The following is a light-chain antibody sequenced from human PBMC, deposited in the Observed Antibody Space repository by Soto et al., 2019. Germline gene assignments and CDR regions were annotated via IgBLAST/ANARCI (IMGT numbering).Light chain of an antibody. Sequence: DIQMTQSPSSLSASVGDRVTITCRASQSINSYLNWYQQKPGKAPKALIYTASTLRSGVPSRFSGGGPGTDFTLTISSLQPEDFATYYCQQIYSTPLTFGGGTKVDIK. J-gene: IGKJ4*01. CDR3: QQIYSTPLT. V-gene: IGKV1-39*01. CDR2: TAS. CDR1: QSINSY.